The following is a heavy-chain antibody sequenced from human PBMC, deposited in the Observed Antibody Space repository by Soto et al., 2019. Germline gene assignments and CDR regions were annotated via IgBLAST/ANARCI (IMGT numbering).Heavy chain of an antibody. CDR2: IYYSGST. CDR3: ARAAMARYDILTGSNWFDP. D-gene: IGHD3-9*01. V-gene: IGHV4-31*03. Sequence: KSSETLSLTCTVSGGSISSGGYYWSWIRQHPGKGLEWIGYIYYSGSTYYNPSLKSRVTISVDTSKNQFSLKLSSVTAADTAVYYCARAAMARYDILTGSNWFDPWGQGTLVTVSS. J-gene: IGHJ5*02. CDR1: GGSISSGGYY.